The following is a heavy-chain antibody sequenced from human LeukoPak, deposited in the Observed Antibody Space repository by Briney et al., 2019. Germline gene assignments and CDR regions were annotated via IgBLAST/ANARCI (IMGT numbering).Heavy chain of an antibody. CDR1: GFTLSRHW. J-gene: IGHJ5*02. CDR2: IRQDGNDI. CDR3: ARLPGDSTIYDL. Sequence: GGSLRLSCAASGFTLSRHWMSWVRQAPGKGLEWVASIRQDGNDINYVESVKGRFIISRDNAGNSVSLQMSSLRAEDTAMYYCARLPGDSTIYDLWGQGALVTVSS. D-gene: IGHD5/OR15-5a*01. V-gene: IGHV3-7*01.